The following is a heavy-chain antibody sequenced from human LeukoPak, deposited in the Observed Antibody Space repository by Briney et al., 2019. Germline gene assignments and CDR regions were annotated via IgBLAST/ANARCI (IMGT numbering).Heavy chain of an antibody. CDR1: GFTFDDYA. V-gene: IGHV3-9*01. Sequence: GGSLRLSCAASGFTFDDYAMHWVRQAPGKGLEWVSGISWNSGSIGYADSVKGRFTISRDNAKNSLYLQMNSLRAEDTALYYCAKGVQWLVRTNFDYWGQGTLVTVSS. CDR2: ISWNSGSI. CDR3: AKGVQWLVRTNFDY. D-gene: IGHD6-19*01. J-gene: IGHJ4*02.